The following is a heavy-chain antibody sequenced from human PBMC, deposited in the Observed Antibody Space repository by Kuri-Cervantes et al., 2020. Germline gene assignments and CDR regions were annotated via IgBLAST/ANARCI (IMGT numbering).Heavy chain of an antibody. J-gene: IGHJ4*02. CDR3: ARQYTVTYELDS. Sequence: ASVKVSCKASRYTFTSYDINWVRQATGQGLEWMGWMNPNSGNTGYAQKFQGRVTMTRNTSISTAYMELRSLRSDDTALYYCARQYTVTYELDSWGQGTLVTVSS. V-gene: IGHV1-8*02. CDR1: RYTFTSYD. D-gene: IGHD4-17*01. CDR2: MNPNSGNT.